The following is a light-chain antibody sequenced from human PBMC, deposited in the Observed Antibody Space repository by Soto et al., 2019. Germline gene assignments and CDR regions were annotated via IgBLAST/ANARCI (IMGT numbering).Light chain of an antibody. CDR2: AAS. CDR3: HQYYSYPQT. CDR1: QGISSY. Sequence: AIRMTQSPSSFSASTGDRVTITCRASQGISSYLAWYQQKPGKAPKLLIYAASTLQSGVPSRFSGSGSGTDLTLTISRLQSEDFATYYCHQYYSYPQTFGQGTKLEIK. V-gene: IGKV1-8*01. J-gene: IGKJ2*01.